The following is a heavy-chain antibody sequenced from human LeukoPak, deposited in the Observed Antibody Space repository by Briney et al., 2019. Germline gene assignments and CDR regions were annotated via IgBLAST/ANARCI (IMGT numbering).Heavy chain of an antibody. V-gene: IGHV1-24*01. J-gene: IGHJ6*03. CDR2: FDPEDGET. D-gene: IGHD1-26*01. Sequence: GASVKVSCKASGYTLTELSMHWVRQAPGKGLEWMGGFDPEDGETIYAQKFQGRVTMTEDTSTDTAYMELSSLRSEDTAVYYCATVGSGSYARGDYYMDVWGKGTTVTVSS. CDR1: GYTLTELS. CDR3: ATVGSGSYARGDYYMDV.